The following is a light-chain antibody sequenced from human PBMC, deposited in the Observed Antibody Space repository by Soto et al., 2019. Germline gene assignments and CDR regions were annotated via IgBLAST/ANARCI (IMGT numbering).Light chain of an antibody. V-gene: IGKV1-27*01. CDR2: ASS. J-gene: IGKJ2*01. CDR1: QGINSY. Sequence: DIQMTQSPSSLSASVGDRVTITCRASQGINSYLVWYQQKPGKVPKLLIYASSTLQSGVPSRFSGSGSGTVFTLTISNLQPEDVATYYCQQYHSAPYTFGQGTKLEI. CDR3: QQYHSAPYT.